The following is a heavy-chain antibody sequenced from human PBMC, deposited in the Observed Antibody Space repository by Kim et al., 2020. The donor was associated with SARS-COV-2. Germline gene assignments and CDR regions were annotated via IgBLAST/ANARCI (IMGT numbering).Heavy chain of an antibody. CDR3: ATGSGSYSQPLDY. J-gene: IGHJ4*02. CDR2: IYSGGST. V-gene: IGHV3-53*01. D-gene: IGHD3-10*01. CDR1: GFTVSSNY. Sequence: GGSLRLSCAASGFTVSSNYMSWVRQAPGKGLEWVSVIYSGGSTYYADSVKGRFTISRDNSKNTLYLQMNSLRAEDTAVYYCATGSGSYSQPLDYWGQGTLVTVSS.